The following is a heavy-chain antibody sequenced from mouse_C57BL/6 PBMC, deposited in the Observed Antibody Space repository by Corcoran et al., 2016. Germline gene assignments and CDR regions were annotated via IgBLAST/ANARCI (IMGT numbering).Heavy chain of an antibody. Sequence: EVQLQQSGPELVKPGASVKLPCKASGYTFTDYNIDWVKQSHGKSLEWIGEINPNNGGTIYNQKFKGKATLTVDKSSSTAYMELSSLTSEDTAVYYCARQYYYGSSPWFAYWGQGTLVTVSA. CDR3: ARQYYYGSSPWFAY. CDR1: GYTFTDYN. V-gene: IGHV1-18*01. CDR2: INPNNGGT. J-gene: IGHJ3*01. D-gene: IGHD1-1*01.